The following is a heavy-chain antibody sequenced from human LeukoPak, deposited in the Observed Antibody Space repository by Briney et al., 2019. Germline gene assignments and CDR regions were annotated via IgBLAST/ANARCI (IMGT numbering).Heavy chain of an antibody. D-gene: IGHD5-24*01. CDR3: AKDAVEMAGAFDI. V-gene: IGHV3-33*06. J-gene: IGHJ3*02. Sequence: GGSLRLSCAASGFTFSSYGMHWVRQAPGKVLEWVAVIWYDGSNKYYADSVKGRFTISRDNSKNTLYLQMNSLRAEDTAVYYCAKDAVEMAGAFDIWGQGTMVTVSS. CDR2: IWYDGSNK. CDR1: GFTFSSYG.